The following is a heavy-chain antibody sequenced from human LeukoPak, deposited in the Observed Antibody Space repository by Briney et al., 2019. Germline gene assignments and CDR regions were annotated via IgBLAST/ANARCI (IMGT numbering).Heavy chain of an antibody. J-gene: IGHJ4*02. D-gene: IGHD3-22*01. Sequence: SETLSLTCAVYGGSISGYYWSWIRQPPGKGLEWIGDINHSGSTNYNPSLKSRVTISVDTSKNQFSLKLSSVTAADTAVYYCARVLRYYDSSGYDNSTDYWGQGTLVTVSS. V-gene: IGHV4-34*01. CDR1: GGSISGYY. CDR2: INHSGST. CDR3: ARVLRYYDSSGYDNSTDY.